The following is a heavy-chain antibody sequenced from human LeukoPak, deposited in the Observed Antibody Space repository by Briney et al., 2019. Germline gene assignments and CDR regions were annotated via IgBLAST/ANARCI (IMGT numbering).Heavy chain of an antibody. V-gene: IGHV1-8*01. CDR2: MNPNSGNT. J-gene: IGHJ4*02. CDR3: ATTTPYSSSLGFDY. Sequence: GASVKVSCKASGYTFANHGIIWVRQATGQGLEWMGWMNPNSGNTGYAQKFQGRVTMTRNTSISTAYMELSSLRSEDTAVYYCATTTPYSSSLGFDYWGQGTLVTVSS. CDR1: GYTFANHG. D-gene: IGHD6-13*01.